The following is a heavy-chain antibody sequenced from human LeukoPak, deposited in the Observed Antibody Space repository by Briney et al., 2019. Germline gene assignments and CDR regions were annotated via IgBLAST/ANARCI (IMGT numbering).Heavy chain of an antibody. CDR3: AKGGGYEAQYYYYYLDV. CDR2: ISSGSTTI. V-gene: IGHV3-48*01. Sequence: GGSLRLSCAASGFTFNNYNINWVRQAPGKGLEWVSYISSGSTTIYYADSVKGRFTISRGNSKNTLYLQMKSLRAEDTAVYYCAKGGGYEAQYYYYYLDVWGKGTTVTVSS. CDR1: GFTFNNYN. D-gene: IGHD5-12*01. J-gene: IGHJ6*03.